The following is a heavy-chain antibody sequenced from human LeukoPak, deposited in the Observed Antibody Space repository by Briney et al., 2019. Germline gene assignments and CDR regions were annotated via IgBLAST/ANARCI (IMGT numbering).Heavy chain of an antibody. Sequence: ASVKVSCKASGYTFTSYGISWVRQAPGQGLEWMGWINPKTGGTDYAQKFQGRISMTRDTSIGTAYMELSRLRSDDTAVYYCVRDLRRGYSSGWYRGIDYWGQGTLVTVSS. CDR1: GYTFTSYG. J-gene: IGHJ4*02. V-gene: IGHV1-2*02. D-gene: IGHD6-19*01. CDR3: VRDLRRGYSSGWYRGIDY. CDR2: INPKTGGT.